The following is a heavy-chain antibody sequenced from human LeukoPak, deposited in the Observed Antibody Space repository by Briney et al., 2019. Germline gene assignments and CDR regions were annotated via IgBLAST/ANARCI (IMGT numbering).Heavy chain of an antibody. D-gene: IGHD3-3*01. J-gene: IGHJ4*02. CDR2: ISDSGGSA. Sequence: GGSLRLSCAASGFTFNTYAMSWVRQAPGKGLEWVSAISDSGGSAYYADSVKGRFTISRDNSKNTLYLQMNSLRAEDTAVYYCAEGFWSGYRHFDYWGQGTLVTVSS. CDR1: GFTFNTYA. CDR3: AEGFWSGYRHFDY. V-gene: IGHV3-23*01.